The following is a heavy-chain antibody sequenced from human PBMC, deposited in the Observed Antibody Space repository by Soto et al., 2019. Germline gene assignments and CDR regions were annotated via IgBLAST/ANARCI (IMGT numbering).Heavy chain of an antibody. J-gene: IGHJ5*02. CDR3: ARGWGPAASFDP. CDR2: IYHSGST. CDR1: GGSISSGGYS. D-gene: IGHD2-2*01. Sequence: SETLSLTCAVFGGSISSGGYSWSWIRQPPGKGLEWIGYIYHSGSTYYNPSLKSRVTISVDRSKNQFSLKLSSVTAADTAVYYCARGWGPAASFDPWGQGTLVTVSS. V-gene: IGHV4-30-2*01.